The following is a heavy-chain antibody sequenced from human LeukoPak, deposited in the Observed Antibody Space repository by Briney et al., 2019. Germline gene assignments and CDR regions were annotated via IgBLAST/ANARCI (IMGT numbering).Heavy chain of an antibody. J-gene: IGHJ5*02. CDR1: GYTFTSYY. CDR2: IIPIFGTA. V-gene: IGHV1-69*06. Sequence: HEASVKVSCKASGYTFTSYYMHWVRQAPGQGLEWMGGIIPIFGTANYAQKFQGRVTITADKSTSTAYMELSSLRSEDTAVYYCARVTSPFPGYGLCGWFDPWGQGTLVTVSS. CDR3: ARVTSPFPGYGLCGWFDP. D-gene: IGHD3-10*02.